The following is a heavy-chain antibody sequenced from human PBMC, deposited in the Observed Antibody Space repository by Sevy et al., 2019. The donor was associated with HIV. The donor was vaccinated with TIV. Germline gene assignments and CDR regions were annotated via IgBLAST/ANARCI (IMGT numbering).Heavy chain of an antibody. CDR2: IYPGDSDT. CDR3: ARQAASYYDSSGYFRAFDI. CDR1: GYSFTSYW. Sequence: GESLKISCKGSGYSFTSYWIGWVRQMPGKGLEWMGIIYPGDSDTRYSPSFQGQVTISADKSISTAYLQLSSLRASDTAMYYCARQAASYYDSSGYFRAFDIWGQGTMVTVSS. V-gene: IGHV5-51*01. J-gene: IGHJ3*02. D-gene: IGHD3-22*01.